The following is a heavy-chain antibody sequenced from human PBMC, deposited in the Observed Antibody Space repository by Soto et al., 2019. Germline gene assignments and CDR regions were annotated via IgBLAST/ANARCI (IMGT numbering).Heavy chain of an antibody. CDR1: GGTFSNSV. D-gene: IGHD6-13*01. CDR2: IVPIYRTA. V-gene: IGHV1-69*13. CDR3: VRDSGAKLSSS. J-gene: IGHJ4*02. Sequence: VASVKVSCKASGGTFSNSVINWVRQAPGQGLEWVGGIVPIYRTADYAQRFQGRVAITADESARTSYMELRSLKSQDTAVYYCVRDSGAKLSSSWGQGTLVTVSS.